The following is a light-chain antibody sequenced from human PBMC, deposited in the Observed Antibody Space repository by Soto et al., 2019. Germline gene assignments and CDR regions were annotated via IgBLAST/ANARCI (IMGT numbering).Light chain of an antibody. CDR3: GSWDSSLSAYV. CDR1: SSNIGGNS. Sequence: QSVLTQPPSVPAAPGQKVTISCSGSSSNIGGNSVSWYQQLPGTAPKLLIYDDDKRPSGIPDRFSGSKSGTSATLGITGFRTGDEADYYCGSWDSSLSAYVFATGTKGTVL. V-gene: IGLV1-51*01. CDR2: DDD. J-gene: IGLJ1*01.